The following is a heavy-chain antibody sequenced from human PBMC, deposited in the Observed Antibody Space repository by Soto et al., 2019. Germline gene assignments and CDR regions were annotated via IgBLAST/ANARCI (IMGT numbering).Heavy chain of an antibody. Sequence: QVQLQESGPRLAKPSETLALVCSVSGVSIKSDNWWSWVRQSPGGGLEWIGEIYHSGSSTYHPSLDSRVTLSVDKSQNLFSLRLTSVTAADTDKFYCATTESVLVAAGFDSGGQGILVTVSS. CDR3: ATTESVLVAAGFDS. D-gene: IGHD2-15*01. CDR2: IYHSGSS. J-gene: IGHJ4*02. CDR1: GVSIKSDNW. V-gene: IGHV4-4*02.